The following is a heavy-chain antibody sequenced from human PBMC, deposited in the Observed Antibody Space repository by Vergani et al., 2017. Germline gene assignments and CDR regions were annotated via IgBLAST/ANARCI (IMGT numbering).Heavy chain of an antibody. J-gene: IGHJ4*02. D-gene: IGHD3-3*01. CDR1: GITFKNAW. V-gene: IGHV3-15*01. CDR3: YTEYHYY. Sequence: EVQVVESGGGLIKPGGSLRLSCVASGITFKNAWINWVRQAPGKGLEWIGRIRSKNDVGTTDYAAPLKGKFTISRDDSKDSAFLLVNNLKTEDTAGYFYYTEYHYYWGEGCLVTVSS. CDR2: IRSKNDVGTT.